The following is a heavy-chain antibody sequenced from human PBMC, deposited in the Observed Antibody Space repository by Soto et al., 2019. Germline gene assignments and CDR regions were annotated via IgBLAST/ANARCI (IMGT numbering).Heavy chain of an antibody. V-gene: IGHV1-69*01. CDR1: GGTFSTYS. CDR3: ATGGLRGRDGFDFIES. D-gene: IGHD5-12*01. Sequence: QVQLVQSGAEVEKPGSSVMVSCKASGGTFSTYSINWLRQAPGQGLEWTGGITPIFGVVRYARRFQGRLLITADESTNTAFMALRSLSSKDTALCYCATGGLRGRDGFDFIESWGQGTLVPV. CDR2: ITPIFGVV. J-gene: IGHJ4*02.